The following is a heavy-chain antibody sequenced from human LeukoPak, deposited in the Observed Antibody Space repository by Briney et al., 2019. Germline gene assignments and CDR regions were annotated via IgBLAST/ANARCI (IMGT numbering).Heavy chain of an antibody. V-gene: IGHV3-7*03. Sequence: PGGSLRLSCAASGFTFSRDWMSWVRQAPGKGLEWVANINQHGSEKSYVDSVKGRFTISRDNSKNTLYLQMNSLRAEDTAVYYCAKKSGMVVTATNLWGQGTLVTVSS. CDR3: AKKSGMVVTATNL. D-gene: IGHD2-21*02. J-gene: IGHJ5*02. CDR1: GFTFSRDW. CDR2: INQHGSEK.